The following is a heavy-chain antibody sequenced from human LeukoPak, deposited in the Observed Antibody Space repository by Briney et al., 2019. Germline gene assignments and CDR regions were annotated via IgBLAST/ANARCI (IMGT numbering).Heavy chain of an antibody. CDR2: FDPEDGET. Sequence: ASVKVSCKVSGYTLTELSMHWVRQAPGKGLEWMGGFDPEDGETIYAQKFQGRVTMTEDTSTDTAYMELSSLRSEDTAVYYCARDQIVGEYYDSSGYQPFDPWGQGTLVTVSS. CDR1: GYTLTELS. J-gene: IGHJ5*02. D-gene: IGHD3-22*01. CDR3: ARDQIVGEYYDSSGYQPFDP. V-gene: IGHV1-24*01.